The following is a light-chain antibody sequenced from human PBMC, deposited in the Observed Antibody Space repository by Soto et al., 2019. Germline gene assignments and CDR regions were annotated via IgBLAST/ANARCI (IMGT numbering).Light chain of an antibody. CDR3: QQYDDLPLT. V-gene: IGKV1-33*01. CDR2: DAS. J-gene: IGKJ4*01. Sequence: DIQMTQSPSSVSASGRDRVTITCQASQNINNYLNWYQQRPGQAPRLLIYDASNLETGVPSRFSGSGFGTHFTFTITNLQPEDVATYYCQQYDDLPLTFGGGTWVEI. CDR1: QNINNY.